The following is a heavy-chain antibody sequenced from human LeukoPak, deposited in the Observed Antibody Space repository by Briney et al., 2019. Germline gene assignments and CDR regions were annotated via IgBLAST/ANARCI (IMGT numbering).Heavy chain of an antibody. CDR1: GFTFSSYA. J-gene: IGHJ4*02. D-gene: IGHD3-10*01. CDR2: ISGSGGST. V-gene: IGHV3-23*01. CDR3: AKDGGAGVLLWFGESNYYFDY. Sequence: GGSLRLSCAASGFTFSSYAMSWFRQAPGKGLEWVSAISGSGGSTYYADSVKGRFTISRDNSKNTLYLQMNSLRAEDTAVYYCAKDGGAGVLLWFGESNYYFDYWGQGTLVTVSS.